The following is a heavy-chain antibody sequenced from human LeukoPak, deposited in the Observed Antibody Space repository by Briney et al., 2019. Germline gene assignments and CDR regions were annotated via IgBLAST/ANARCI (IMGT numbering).Heavy chain of an antibody. CDR1: GGSVSNYY. Sequence: SETLSLTCSVSGGSVSNYYWSWIRQPPGKGLEWIGYVYYTGSTNYNPSLKSRVTISVDTSKNQFSLKLSSVTAADTAVYYCARQGWNYGRNWFDPWGQGTLVTVSS. D-gene: IGHD1-7*01. V-gene: IGHV4-59*02. CDR3: ARQGWNYGRNWFDP. J-gene: IGHJ5*02. CDR2: VYYTGST.